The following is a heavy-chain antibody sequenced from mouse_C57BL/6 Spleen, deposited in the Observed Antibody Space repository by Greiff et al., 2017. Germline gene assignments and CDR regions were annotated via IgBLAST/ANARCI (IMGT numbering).Heavy chain of an antibody. V-gene: IGHV3-6*01. CDR2: ISYDGSN. Sequence: EVKLMESGPGLVKPSQSLSLTCSVTGYSITSGYYWNWIRQFPGNKLEWMGYISYDGSNNYNPSLKNRISITRDTSKNQFFLKLNSVTTEDTATYYCARDQDYGWYFDVWGTGTTVTVSS. D-gene: IGHD2-4*01. CDR1: GYSITSGYY. J-gene: IGHJ1*03. CDR3: ARDQDYGWYFDV.